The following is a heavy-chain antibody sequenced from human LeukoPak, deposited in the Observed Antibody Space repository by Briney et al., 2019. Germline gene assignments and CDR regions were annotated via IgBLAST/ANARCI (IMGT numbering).Heavy chain of an antibody. CDR2: ISAYNGNT. D-gene: IGHD1-26*01. Sequence: ASVKVSCKASGYTFTSYGISWVRQAPGQGLEWMGWISAYNGNTKYAQKFQGRVTMTRDMSTTTDYMELSSLRSEDTAVYYCARDNSVGDVAWWFDPWGQGTLVTVSS. CDR1: GYTFTSYG. V-gene: IGHV1-18*01. J-gene: IGHJ5*02. CDR3: ARDNSVGDVAWWFDP.